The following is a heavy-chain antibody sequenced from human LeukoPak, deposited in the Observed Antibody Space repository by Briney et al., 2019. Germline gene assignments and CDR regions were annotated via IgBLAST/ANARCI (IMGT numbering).Heavy chain of an antibody. V-gene: IGHV3-21*01. Sequence: PGGSLRLSCAASGFTFISYSMNWVRQAPGKGLEWVSSISSSSSYIYYADSVKGRFTISRDNAKNSLYLQMNSLRAEDTAVYYRATGGKNIAAAGTGYWGQGTLVTVSS. D-gene: IGHD6-13*01. CDR2: ISSSSSYI. J-gene: IGHJ4*02. CDR3: ATGGKNIAAAGTGY. CDR1: GFTFISYS.